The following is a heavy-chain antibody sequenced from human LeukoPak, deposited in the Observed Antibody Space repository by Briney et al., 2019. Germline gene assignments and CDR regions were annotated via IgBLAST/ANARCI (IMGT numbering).Heavy chain of an antibody. Sequence: ASVKVSCKASGGTFSSYAISWVRQAPGQGLEWMGGIIPIFGTANYAQKFQGRVTITADESTSTAYMELSSLRSEDTAVYYCARDPGGRWLPTIPSHFDYWGQGTLVTVSS. J-gene: IGHJ4*02. CDR1: GGTFSSYA. D-gene: IGHD5-24*01. CDR3: ARDPGGRWLPTIPSHFDY. CDR2: IIPIFGTA. V-gene: IGHV1-69*13.